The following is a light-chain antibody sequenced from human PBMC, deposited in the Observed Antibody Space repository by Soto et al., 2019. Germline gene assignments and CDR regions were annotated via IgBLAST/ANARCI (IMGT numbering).Light chain of an antibody. CDR2: AAS. CDR1: QTISTY. J-gene: IGKJ2*01. CDR3: QQSYTTPYT. Sequence: DIQMTQSPSSLSASVGDRVTLTCRASQTISTYLNWYQQKPGKAPELLISAASNLQSGVPSRLSGSGSGTDFTLTISSLQPEDFATYYCQQSYTTPYTFGQGTKLEIK. V-gene: IGKV1-39*01.